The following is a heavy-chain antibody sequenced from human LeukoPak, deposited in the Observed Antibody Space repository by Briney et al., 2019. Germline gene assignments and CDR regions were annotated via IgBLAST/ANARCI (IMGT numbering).Heavy chain of an antibody. CDR1: GFTFSSYS. Sequence: GGSLRLSCAAPGFTFSSYSMNWVRQAPGKGLEWVSSISSSSSYIYYADSVKGRFTISRDNAKNSLYLQMNSLRAEDTAVYYCARDLNGGYNPWGQGTLVTVSS. V-gene: IGHV3-21*01. J-gene: IGHJ5*02. D-gene: IGHD5-12*01. CDR2: ISSSSSYI. CDR3: ARDLNGGYNP.